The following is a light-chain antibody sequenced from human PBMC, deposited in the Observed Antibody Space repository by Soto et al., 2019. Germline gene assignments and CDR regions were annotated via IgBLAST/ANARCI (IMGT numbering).Light chain of an antibody. CDR2: NAS. CDR1: QSVRTTY. J-gene: IGKJ1*01. V-gene: IGKV3-20*01. CDR3: QQYSSSQGWT. Sequence: EIVLTQSPGTLSLSPGDRATLSCRASQSVRTTYLAWYQQKPGQAPRLLIYNASNRTTGIPDRFSGSGSGTDFTLTIDRLEHADFAVYFCQQYSSSQGWTFGQGTKVEIK.